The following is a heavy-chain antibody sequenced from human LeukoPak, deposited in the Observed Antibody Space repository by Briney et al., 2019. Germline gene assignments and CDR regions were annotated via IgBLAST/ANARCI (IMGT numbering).Heavy chain of an antibody. Sequence: ASVKVSCKASGYTFTSYDINWVRQATGQGLEWMGWMSPNSGNTGYAQKFQGRVTMTRNTSISTAYMELSSLRSEDTAVYYCARGHLNYYGSGSYYNVPSNDYWGQGTLVTVSS. D-gene: IGHD3-10*01. CDR1: GYTFTSYD. CDR2: MSPNSGNT. V-gene: IGHV1-8*01. CDR3: ARGHLNYYGSGSYYNVPSNDY. J-gene: IGHJ4*02.